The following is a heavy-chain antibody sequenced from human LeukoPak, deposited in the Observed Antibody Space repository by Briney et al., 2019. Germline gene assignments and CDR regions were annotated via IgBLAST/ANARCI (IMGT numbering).Heavy chain of an antibody. V-gene: IGHV3-7*01. CDR3: AREEGSGSYYYYYYYGMDV. CDR2: IKQDGSEK. D-gene: IGHD1-26*01. J-gene: IGHJ6*02. Sequence: PGGSLRLSCAASGFTFSSYWMSWVRQAPGKGLEWVANIKQDGSEKYYVDSVKGRFTISRDNAKNSLYLQMNSLRAEDTAVYYCAREEGSGSYYYYYYYGMDVWGQGTTVTVSS. CDR1: GFTFSSYW.